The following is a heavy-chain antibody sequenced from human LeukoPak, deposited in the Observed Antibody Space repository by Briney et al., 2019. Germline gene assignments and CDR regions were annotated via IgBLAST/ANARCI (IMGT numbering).Heavy chain of an antibody. CDR2: IYHSGST. V-gene: IGHV4-30-2*01. D-gene: IGHD4-17*01. Sequence: SETLSLTCAVSGGSISSGGYSWSWIRQPPGKGLEWIGYIYHSGSTYYNPSLKSRVTISVDRSKNQFSLKLSSVTAADTAVYCCARDDYGLIDYWGQGTLVTVSS. CDR3: ARDDYGLIDY. CDR1: GGSISSGGYS. J-gene: IGHJ4*02.